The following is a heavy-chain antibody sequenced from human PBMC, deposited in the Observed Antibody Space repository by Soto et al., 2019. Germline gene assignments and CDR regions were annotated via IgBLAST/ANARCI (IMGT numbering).Heavy chain of an antibody. CDR3: ASDRYSYGYNWFDP. CDR2: IYYSGST. V-gene: IGHV4-59*01. Sequence: PSETLSLTCTVSGGSISSYYWSWIRQPPGKGLEWIGYIYYSGSTNYNPSLKSRVTISVDTSKNQFSLKLSSVTAADTAVYYCASDRYSYGYNWFDPWGQGTLVTGSS. D-gene: IGHD5-18*01. CDR1: GGSISSYY. J-gene: IGHJ5*02.